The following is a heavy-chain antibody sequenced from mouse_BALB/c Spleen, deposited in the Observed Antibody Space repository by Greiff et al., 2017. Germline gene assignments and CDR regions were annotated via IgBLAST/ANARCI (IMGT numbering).Heavy chain of an antibody. CDR2: ISDGGSYT. CDR1: GFTFSDYY. D-gene: IGHD1-1*01. J-gene: IGHJ3*01. Sequence: EVKLVESGGGLVKPGGSLKLSCAASGFTFSDYYMYWVRQTPEKRLEWVATISDGGSYTYYPDSVKGRFTISRDNAKNNLYLQMSSLKSEDTAMYYCARDHHYGSSTWFAYWGQGTLVTVSA. CDR3: ARDHHYGSSTWFAY. V-gene: IGHV5-4*02.